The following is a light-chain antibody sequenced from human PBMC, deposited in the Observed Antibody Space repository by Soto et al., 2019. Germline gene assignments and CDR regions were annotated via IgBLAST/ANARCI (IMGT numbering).Light chain of an antibody. V-gene: IGKV1-5*01. CDR1: QSISDY. Sequence: DIQMTQSPSTLSASVGDRVIITCRASQSISDYLAWYQQKPGKAPKLLIYDASNLGSGVPSTFSGSGSGTEFTLTISSLQPDDFATHYCQQYYTYWHMFGQGTKVDIK. CDR3: QQYYTYWHM. J-gene: IGKJ1*01. CDR2: DAS.